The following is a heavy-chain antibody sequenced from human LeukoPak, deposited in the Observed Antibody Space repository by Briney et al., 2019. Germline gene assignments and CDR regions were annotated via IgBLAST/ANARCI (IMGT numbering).Heavy chain of an antibody. CDR1: GGSISSGGYY. CDR2: IYYSGST. CDR3: AREMNYGDYALFDY. V-gene: IGHV4-31*03. D-gene: IGHD4-17*01. Sequence: SQTLSLTCTVSGGSISSGGYYWSWMRPHPGKGLEWIGYIYYSGSTYYNPSLKSRVTISVDTSKNQFSLKLSSVTAAGTAVYYCAREMNYGDYALFDYWGQGTLVTVSS. J-gene: IGHJ4*02.